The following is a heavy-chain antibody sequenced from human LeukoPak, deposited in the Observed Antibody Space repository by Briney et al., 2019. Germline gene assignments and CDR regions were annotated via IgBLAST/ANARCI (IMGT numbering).Heavy chain of an antibody. D-gene: IGHD5-18*01. Sequence: SETLSLTCTVSGASISGTDYYWTWTRHPPGEGLEWLGFIHFSGTIYYNPSLSSRLIISADTSKNQMSLKLSSVTAADTAVYYCAAGGDTAKGGKYWGQGTQVTVSS. J-gene: IGHJ4*02. CDR1: GASISGTDYY. V-gene: IGHV4-31*03. CDR2: IHFSGTI. CDR3: AAGGDTAKGGKY.